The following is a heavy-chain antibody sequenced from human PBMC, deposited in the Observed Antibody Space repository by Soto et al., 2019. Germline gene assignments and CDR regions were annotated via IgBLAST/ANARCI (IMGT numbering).Heavy chain of an antibody. D-gene: IGHD6-25*01. CDR3: ARDFRDGYISLFDY. V-gene: IGHV4-59*01. CDR2: IYYSGST. J-gene: IGHJ4*02. Sequence: LSLTCTVSGGSISSYYWSWIRQPPGKGLEWIGYIYYSGSTNYNPSLKSRVTISVDTSKNQFSLKLSSVTAADTAVYYCARDFRDGYISLFDYWGQGTLVTVSS. CDR1: GGSISSYY.